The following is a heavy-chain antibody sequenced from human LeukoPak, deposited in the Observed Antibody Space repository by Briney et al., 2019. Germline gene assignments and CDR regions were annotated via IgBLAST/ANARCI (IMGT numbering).Heavy chain of an antibody. J-gene: IGHJ4*02. CDR2: ISSSSSTI. V-gene: IGHV3-48*01. CDR3: ARDQGDDIAAAGTTGDY. CDR1: GFTFSSYS. D-gene: IGHD6-13*01. Sequence: GGSLRLSCAASGFTFSSYSMNWVRRAPGKGLEWVSYISSSSSTIYYADSVKGRFTISRDNAKNSLYLQMNSLRAEDTAVYYCARDQGDDIAAAGTTGDYWGQGTLVTVSS.